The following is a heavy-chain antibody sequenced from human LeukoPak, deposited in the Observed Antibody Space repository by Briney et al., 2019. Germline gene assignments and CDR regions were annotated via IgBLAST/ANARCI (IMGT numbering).Heavy chain of an antibody. D-gene: IGHD6-13*01. CDR3: VSRGDSSSWYTAYSMDV. CDR1: GFTFSSYS. CDR2: ISSSSSYI. V-gene: IGHV3-21*01. Sequence: GGSLRLSCAASGFTFSSYSMNWVRQAPGKGLEWVSSISSSSSYIYYADSVKGRFTISRDNAKNSLYLQMNSLRAEDTAVYYCVSRGDSSSWYTAYSMDVWGKGTTVTVSS. J-gene: IGHJ6*04.